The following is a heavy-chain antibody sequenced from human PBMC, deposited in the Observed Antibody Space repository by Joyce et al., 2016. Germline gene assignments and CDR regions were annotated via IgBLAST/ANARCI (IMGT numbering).Heavy chain of an antibody. D-gene: IGHD4-11*01. CDR3: ARGLSAFDYSNYAGYDY. V-gene: IGHV4-34*01. Sequence: QVQLQQWGAGLLKPSETLSLTCAVYGGSFSGYYWSWIRQPPGKGLEWIGEIKHSGSTNYHPSLESRVTISVDTSKNQFSLRLSSVTAADTAVYYCARGLSAFDYSNYAGYDYWGQGTLVTVSS. J-gene: IGHJ4*02. CDR1: GGSFSGYY. CDR2: IKHSGST.